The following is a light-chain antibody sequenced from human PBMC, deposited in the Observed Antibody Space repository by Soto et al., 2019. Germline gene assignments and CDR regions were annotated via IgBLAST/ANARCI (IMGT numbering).Light chain of an antibody. CDR2: QAS. CDR1: EFISKW. Sequence: DIQITQSPSTLSASVGDRVTITCRASEFISKWLAWYQQKPGTAPKLLIYQASSLESGVPSRFSGSGSGTEFTLTINSLQPDDFATYYSQHYNSYLETFGQGTKLEIK. J-gene: IGKJ1*01. CDR3: QHYNSYLET. V-gene: IGKV1-5*03.